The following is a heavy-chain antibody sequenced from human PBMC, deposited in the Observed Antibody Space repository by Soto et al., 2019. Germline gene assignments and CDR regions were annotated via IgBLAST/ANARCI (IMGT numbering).Heavy chain of an antibody. Sequence: GGSLRLSCAASGFTFSSYSMNWVRQAPGKGLEWVSYISSSSSTIYYADSVKGRFTISRDNAKNSLYLQMNSLRDEDTAVYYCARDGPTYYYDSSGYYLDAFDIWGQGTMVTVSS. J-gene: IGHJ3*02. CDR3: ARDGPTYYYDSSGYYLDAFDI. CDR1: GFTFSSYS. CDR2: ISSSSSTI. V-gene: IGHV3-48*02. D-gene: IGHD3-22*01.